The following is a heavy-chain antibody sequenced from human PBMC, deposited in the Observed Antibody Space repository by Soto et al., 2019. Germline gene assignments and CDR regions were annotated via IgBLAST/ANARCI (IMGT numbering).Heavy chain of an antibody. CDR3: TTYTGYGMDV. D-gene: IGHD3-16*01. Sequence: SGGSLRLSCAVSGFIVSSKYMTWVRQAPGKGLEWVSVTGGSTHYADSARGRFTISRDSSKNTLYLQMNSLRAEDAAVYYCTTYTGYGMDVWGQGTTVTVSS. CDR1: GFIVSSKY. J-gene: IGHJ6*02. V-gene: IGHV3-53*01. CDR2: TGGST.